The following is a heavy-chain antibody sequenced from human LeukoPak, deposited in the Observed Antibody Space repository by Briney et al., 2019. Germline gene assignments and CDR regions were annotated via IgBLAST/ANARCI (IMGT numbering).Heavy chain of an antibody. Sequence: ASVKVSCRTSVYAFNVYYIHWVRHAPGQGLEWMGWIHPDSGATNYAQKFQGRVTLTRDRSITTLYMELSSLRSDDTANYYCVRGNWHYDYWGQGTQATVSS. CDR3: VRGNWHYDY. CDR2: IHPDSGAT. J-gene: IGHJ4*02. CDR1: VYAFNVYY. D-gene: IGHD1-7*01. V-gene: IGHV1-2*02.